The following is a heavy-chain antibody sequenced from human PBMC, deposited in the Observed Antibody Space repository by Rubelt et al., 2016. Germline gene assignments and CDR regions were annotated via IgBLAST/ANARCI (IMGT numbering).Heavy chain of an antibody. CDR3: AGGLDSTKTGAD. CDR1: GGSFSGYY. J-gene: IGHJ4*02. Sequence: QVQLQQWGSGLLKPSETLSLTCAVYGGSFSGYYWTWIRQPPGKGLEWIGEINHSGSTNYNPSLKSRVTISADTSKQQFSPNLNSVTAADTAVYYCAGGLDSTKTGADWGQGTLVTVSS. CDR2: INHSGST. D-gene: IGHD3-10*01. V-gene: IGHV4-34*01.